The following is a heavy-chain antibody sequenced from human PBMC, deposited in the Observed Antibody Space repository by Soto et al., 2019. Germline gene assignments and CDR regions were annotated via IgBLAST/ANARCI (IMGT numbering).Heavy chain of an antibody. CDR3: AKDYSGDLVPAEYFQH. CDR1: GFTFDGYS. J-gene: IGHJ1*01. V-gene: IGHV3-9*01. Sequence: GGSLRLSCAASGFTFDGYSMHWVRPAPGKGLEWVSGISWNSGSIGYADSVKGRFTISRDNAKNSLYLQMNSLRAEDTALYYCAKDYSGDLVPAEYFQHWGQGTLVTVSS. D-gene: IGHD4-17*01. CDR2: ISWNSGSI.